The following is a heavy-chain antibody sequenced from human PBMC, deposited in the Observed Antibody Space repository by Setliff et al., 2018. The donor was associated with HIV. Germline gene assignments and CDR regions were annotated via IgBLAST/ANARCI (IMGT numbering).Heavy chain of an antibody. CDR1: GFTFDDYA. V-gene: IGHV3-9*01. CDR2: ISWNSGSI. J-gene: IGHJ5*02. CDR3: AKSPNRYSPLDWFDP. Sequence: HPGGSLRLSCAASGFTFDDYAMHWVRQAPGKGLEWVSGISWNSGSIGYADSVKGRFTISRDNAKNSLYLQMNSLRSEDTALYYCAKSPNRYSPLDWFDPWGQGTLVTVSS. D-gene: IGHD5-18*01.